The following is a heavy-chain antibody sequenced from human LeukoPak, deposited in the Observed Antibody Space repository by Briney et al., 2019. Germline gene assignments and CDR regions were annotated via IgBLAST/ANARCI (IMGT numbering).Heavy chain of an antibody. Sequence: ASVKVSCKASGYTFTSYDINWVRQATGQGLEWMGWMNPNSGNTGYAQKFQGRVTITRNTSISTAYMELSSLRSEDTAVYYCARAGRIMIFGVVIIGNNWFDPWGQGTLVTVS. D-gene: IGHD3-3*01. J-gene: IGHJ5*02. CDR1: GYTFTSYD. V-gene: IGHV1-8*03. CDR2: MNPNSGNT. CDR3: ARAGRIMIFGVVIIGNNWFDP.